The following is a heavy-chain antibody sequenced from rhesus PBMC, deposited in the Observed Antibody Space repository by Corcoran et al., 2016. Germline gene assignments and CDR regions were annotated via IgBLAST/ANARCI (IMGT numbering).Heavy chain of an antibody. CDR3: ASDPLGGGDY. D-gene: IGHD3-34*01. J-gene: IGHJ4*01. CDR2: IYGSGSST. V-gene: IGHV4-169*02. Sequence: QLQLQESGPGLVKPSETLSVTCAVSGGSISSSYWSWIRQAPGKGLEWIGYIYGSGSSTNYNPSLKSRVTLSVDTSKNQLSLKLSSVTAADTAGYYCASDPLGGGDYWGQGVLVTVSS. CDR1: GGSISSSY.